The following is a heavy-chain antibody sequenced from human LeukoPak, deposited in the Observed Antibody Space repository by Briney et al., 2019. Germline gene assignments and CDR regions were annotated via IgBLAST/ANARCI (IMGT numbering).Heavy chain of an antibody. CDR1: GGSISSYY. CDR2: IYYSGST. J-gene: IGHJ6*03. CDR3: ARVRGSAEFHYMDV. Sequence: SETLSLTCTVSGGSISSYYWSWIRQPPGKGLEWSGYIYYSGSTNYNPSLKSRVTISVDTSKNQFSLKLSSVTAADTAVYYCARVRGSAEFHYMDVWGKGTTVTVSS. V-gene: IGHV4-59*01. D-gene: IGHD2-15*01.